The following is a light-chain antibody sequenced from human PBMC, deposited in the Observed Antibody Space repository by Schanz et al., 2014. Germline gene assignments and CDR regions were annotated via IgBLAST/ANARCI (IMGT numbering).Light chain of an antibody. J-gene: IGLJ3*02. CDR2: TNN. CDR3: ASWDDSLRGWV. V-gene: IGLV1-47*02. CDR1: SSNIGSTA. Sequence: QSVLTQPPSASGTPGQRVTISCSGTSSNIGSTAVYWYHQLPGTAPKLLIYTNNQRPSGVPDRFSGSKSGTSASLAISGLRSEDEADYYCASWDDSLRGWVFGGGTKLTVL.